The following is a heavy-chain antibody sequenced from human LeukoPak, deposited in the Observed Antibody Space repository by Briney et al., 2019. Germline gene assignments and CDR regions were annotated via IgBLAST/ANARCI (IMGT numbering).Heavy chain of an antibody. CDR2: IYYSGST. J-gene: IGHJ4*02. CDR3: ATNAGGYREAPFDY. V-gene: IGHV4-59*01. D-gene: IGHD5-12*01. Sequence: SSEALSLTCTVSGGSISSYYWTWIRQPPGKGLECIGYIYYSGSTSYNPSLKTRVTISLDTSKNQFSLKLTSVTAADTAVYYCATNAGGYREAPFDYWGQGTLVTVSS. CDR1: GGSISSYY.